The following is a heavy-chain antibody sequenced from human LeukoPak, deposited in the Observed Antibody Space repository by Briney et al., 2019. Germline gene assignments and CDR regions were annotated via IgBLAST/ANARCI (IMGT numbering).Heavy chain of an antibody. Sequence: SETLSLTCTVSGGSISTTNYYWGWIRQSPGKGLEWFGCVNYSGSTNYNPSLKSRVTISVDTSKNQFSLKLSSVTAADTAVYYCARSRYIVVVPAAMLGPSRNWFDPWGQGTLVTVSS. CDR1: GGSISTTNYY. CDR3: ARSRYIVVVPAAMLGPSRNWFDP. CDR2: VNYSGST. V-gene: IGHV4-39*07. J-gene: IGHJ5*02. D-gene: IGHD2-2*01.